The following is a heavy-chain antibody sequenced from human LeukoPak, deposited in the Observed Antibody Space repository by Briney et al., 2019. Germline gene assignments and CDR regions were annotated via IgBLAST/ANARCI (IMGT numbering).Heavy chain of an antibody. J-gene: IGHJ4*02. D-gene: IGHD1-26*01. Sequence: GGSLRLSCAASGFTFSNAWMSWVRQAPGKGLEWVGRIKSKTDGGTTDYAAPVKGRFTISRDDSKNTLYLQMNSLKKEDTAVYYCTNDKVGAATFDYWGQGTLVTVSS. V-gene: IGHV3-15*01. CDR3: TNDKVGAATFDY. CDR2: IKSKTDGGTT. CDR1: GFTFSNAW.